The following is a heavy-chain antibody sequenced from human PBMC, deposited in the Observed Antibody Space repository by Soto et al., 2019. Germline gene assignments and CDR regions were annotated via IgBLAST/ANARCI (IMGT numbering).Heavy chain of an antibody. CDR1: GGTFSSYA. CDR3: ARSYSGSYYFDY. CDR2: IIPIFGTA. V-gene: IGHV1-69*01. D-gene: IGHD1-26*01. Sequence: QVQLVQSGSEVKKPGSSVKVSCKASGGTFSSYAISWVRQAPGQGLEWMGGIIPIFGTANYAQKFQGRVTMTADESTITAYMELSSLRSEETAVYYCARSYSGSYYFDYWGQGTLVTVYS. J-gene: IGHJ4*02.